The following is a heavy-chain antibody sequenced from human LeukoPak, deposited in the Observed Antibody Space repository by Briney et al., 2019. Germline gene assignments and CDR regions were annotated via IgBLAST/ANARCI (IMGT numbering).Heavy chain of an antibody. CDR2: IYYSGST. J-gene: IGHJ3*02. D-gene: IGHD6-19*01. Sequence: PSETLSLTCTVSGGSISSYYWSWIRQPPGKGLEWIGYIYYSGSTNYNPSLKSRVTISVDTSKNQFSLKLSSVTAADTAVYYCARGPGTVAGTKGAFDIWGQGTMVTVSS. V-gene: IGHV4-59*01. CDR3: ARGPGTVAGTKGAFDI. CDR1: GGSISSYY.